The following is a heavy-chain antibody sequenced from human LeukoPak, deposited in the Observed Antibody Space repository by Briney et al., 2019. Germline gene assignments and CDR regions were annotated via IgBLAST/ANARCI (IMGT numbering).Heavy chain of an antibody. CDR2: IWYDGSNK. CDR1: GFIFSSYG. Sequence: GGSLRLSCAASGFIFSSYGMHWVRQAPGKGLEWVAVIWYDGSNKYYADSVKGRFTISRDNSKNTLYLQMNSLRAEDTAVYYCARDGHDYGDSPYYFDYWGQGTLVTVSS. CDR3: ARDGHDYGDSPYYFDY. J-gene: IGHJ4*02. V-gene: IGHV3-33*01. D-gene: IGHD4-17*01.